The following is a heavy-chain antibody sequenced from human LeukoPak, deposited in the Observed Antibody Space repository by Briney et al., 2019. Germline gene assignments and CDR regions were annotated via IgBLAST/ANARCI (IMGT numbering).Heavy chain of an antibody. V-gene: IGHV1-3*01. CDR1: GYTLTSYA. CDR2: INAGNGIT. J-gene: IGHJ5*02. D-gene: IGHD2-15*01. CDR3: AREGTKVVVVAAINWFDP. Sequence: ASVKVSCKASGYTLTSYAMHWVRQAPGQSLEWMGWINAGNGITKYSQTFQGRVTITRDTSASTAYMELSSLRSEDTAVYYCAREGTKVVVVAAINWFDPWGQGTLVTVSS.